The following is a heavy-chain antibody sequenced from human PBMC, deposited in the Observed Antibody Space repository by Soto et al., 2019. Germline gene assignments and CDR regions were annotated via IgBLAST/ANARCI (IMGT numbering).Heavy chain of an antibody. CDR2: INPSGGST. CDR3: ARDIVVVTAILDV. J-gene: IGHJ6*02. Sequence: QVQLVQSGAEVKKPGASVKVSCKASGYTFTSYYMHWVRQAPGQGLEWMGIINPSGGSTSYAQKFQGRVTMTRATSTSTVYMELSSLRSEDTAVYYCARDIVVVTAILDVWGQGTTVTVSS. CDR1: GYTFTSYY. D-gene: IGHD2-21*02. V-gene: IGHV1-46*01.